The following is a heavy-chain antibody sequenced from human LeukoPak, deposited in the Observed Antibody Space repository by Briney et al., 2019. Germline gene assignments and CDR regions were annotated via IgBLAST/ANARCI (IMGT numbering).Heavy chain of an antibody. CDR1: GFTFSNYW. J-gene: IGHJ4*02. D-gene: IGHD3-10*01. CDR2: IKKDGSDK. CDR3: ASSYSGSYSTFFDY. Sequence: GGSLRLSCAASGFTFSNYWMSWVRQAPGKGLEWVANIKKDGSDKYYVDSVKGRFTISRDNAKNSLYPQMNSLRAEDTAVYYCASSYSGSYSTFFDYWGQGTLVTVSS. V-gene: IGHV3-7*01.